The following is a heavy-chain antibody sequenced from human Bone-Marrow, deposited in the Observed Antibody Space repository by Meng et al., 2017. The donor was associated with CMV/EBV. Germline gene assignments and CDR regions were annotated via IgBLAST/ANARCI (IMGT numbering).Heavy chain of an antibody. V-gene: IGHV4-34*01. D-gene: IGHD6-19*01. CDR1: GGSFSDYY. CDR2: INHDGNT. CDR3: ARRSRHNSGWYIDY. Sequence: VYGGSFSDYYWTWIRQPPGKGLEWIGEINHDGNTNYRSSLKSRITISVDTSKNQFSLKVNSVTAADTAKYYCARRSRHNSGWYIDYWSQGTLITVSS. J-gene: IGHJ4*02.